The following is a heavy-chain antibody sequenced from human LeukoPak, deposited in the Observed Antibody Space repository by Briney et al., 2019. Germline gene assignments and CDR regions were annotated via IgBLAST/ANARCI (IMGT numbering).Heavy chain of an antibody. V-gene: IGHV3-53*01. D-gene: IGHD2-15*01. CDR1: GFTFSKAW. Sequence: GGSLRLSCAASGFTFSKAWMSWVRQAPGKGLEWVSVIYSGGSTYYADSVKGRFTISRDNSKNTLYLQMNSLRAEDTAVYYCARGSKDRYPDYWGQGTLVTVSS. CDR2: IYSGGST. CDR3: ARGSKDRYPDY. J-gene: IGHJ4*02.